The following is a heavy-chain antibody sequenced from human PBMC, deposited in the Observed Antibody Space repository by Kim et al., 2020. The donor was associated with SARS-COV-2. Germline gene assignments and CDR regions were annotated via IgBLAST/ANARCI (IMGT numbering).Heavy chain of an antibody. D-gene: IGHD5-12*01. CDR1: GFTFSSYS. V-gene: IGHV3-21*01. CDR2: ISSSSSYI. CDR3: ARCGYAPLRGGFVDY. J-gene: IGHJ4*02. Sequence: GGSLRLSCAASGFTFSSYSMNWVRQAPGKGLEWVSSISSSSSYIYYADSVKGRFTISRDNAKNSLYLQMNSLRAEDTAVYYCARCGYAPLRGGFVDYWGQGTLVTVSS.